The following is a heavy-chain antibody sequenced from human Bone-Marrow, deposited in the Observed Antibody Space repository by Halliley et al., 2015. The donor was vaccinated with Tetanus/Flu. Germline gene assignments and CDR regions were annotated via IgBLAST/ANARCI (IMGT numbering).Heavy chain of an antibody. V-gene: IGHV4-38-2*02. CDR3: ARDLSSYSSDGFDI. D-gene: IGHD3-10*01. CDR2: IYHSGTT. J-gene: IGHJ3*02. Sequence: IGSIYHSGTTFYSPSLKSRVTISVDTSKNRFSRKLSSVTAADTAVYFCARDLSSYSSDGFDIWGQGTRVTVSS.